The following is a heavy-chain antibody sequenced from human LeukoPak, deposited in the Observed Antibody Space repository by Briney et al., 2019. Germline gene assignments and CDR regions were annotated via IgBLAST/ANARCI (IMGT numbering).Heavy chain of an antibody. CDR2: IYYSGST. Sequence: SETLSLTCTVSGGSISSYYWSWIRQPPGKGLEWIGYIYYSGSTNYTPSLKSRVTISVDTSKNQFSLKLSSVTAADTAVYYCARHCSSTSCYVDYWGQGTLVTVSS. CDR1: GGSISSYY. D-gene: IGHD2-2*01. CDR3: ARHCSSTSCYVDY. J-gene: IGHJ4*02. V-gene: IGHV4-59*01.